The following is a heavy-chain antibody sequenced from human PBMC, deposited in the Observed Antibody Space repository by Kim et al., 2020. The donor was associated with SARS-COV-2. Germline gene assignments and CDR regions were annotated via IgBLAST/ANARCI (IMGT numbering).Heavy chain of an antibody. CDR3: ARASTHYDLFTSHFDY. J-gene: IGHJ4*01. Sequence: SVKGRFILSRDNSKNTLYLHMNSLRAEDTAVYYCARASTHYDLFTSHFDYWGHGTQVTVSS. D-gene: IGHD3-9*01. V-gene: IGHV3-53*01.